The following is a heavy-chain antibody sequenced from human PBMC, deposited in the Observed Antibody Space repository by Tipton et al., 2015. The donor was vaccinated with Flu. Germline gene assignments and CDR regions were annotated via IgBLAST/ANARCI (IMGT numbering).Heavy chain of an antibody. CDR3: ARIYYYGSGDYYLDS. D-gene: IGHD3-10*01. Sequence: TLSLTCTVSGGSISSGSYYWCWIRQPAGKGLEWIGRIYTTGSTNYNPSLKSRVTISADTSKNKFSLEPRSVTAADTAVYYCARIYYYGSGDYYLDSWGQGTLVTVAS. J-gene: IGHJ4*02. CDR1: GGSISSGSYY. CDR2: IYTTGST. V-gene: IGHV4-61*02.